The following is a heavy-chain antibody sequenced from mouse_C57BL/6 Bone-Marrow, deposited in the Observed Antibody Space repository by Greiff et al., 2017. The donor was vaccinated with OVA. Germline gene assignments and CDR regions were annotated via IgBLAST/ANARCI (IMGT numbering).Heavy chain of an antibody. CDR3: ARCSRYAMDY. J-gene: IGHJ4*01. D-gene: IGHD1-1*01. V-gene: IGHV14-3*01. CDR2: IDPANGNT. Sequence: VQLKESVAELVRPGASVKLSCTASGFNFKNTYMHWVKQRPEQGLEWIGRIDPANGNTKYAPKFQGKATMTADTSSNTAYMQLSSLTSEDTAIYSCARCSRYAMDYWGQGTSVTVSS. CDR1: GFNFKNTY.